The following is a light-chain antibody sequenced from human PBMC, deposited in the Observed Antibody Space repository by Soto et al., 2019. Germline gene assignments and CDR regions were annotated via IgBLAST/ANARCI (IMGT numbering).Light chain of an antibody. V-gene: IGKV1-39*01. CDR2: AAS. CDR3: QQSYSTPWT. CDR1: QSISSY. Sequence: DIPMTQSPSSLSASVGDRVTITCRASQSISSYFNWYQLKPGKAPKLLIYAASSLQSGVPSRFSGSGSGTDFTLTISSLQPEDFASYYCQQSYSTPWTFGQGTKVEIK. J-gene: IGKJ1*01.